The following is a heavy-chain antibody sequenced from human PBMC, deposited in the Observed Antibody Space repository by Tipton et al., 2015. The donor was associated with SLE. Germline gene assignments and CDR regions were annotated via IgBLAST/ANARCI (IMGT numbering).Heavy chain of an antibody. CDR3: AAPLGIVVPAAFDI. CDR2: ISWDSGSI. CDR1: GFTFDAYA. Sequence: QLVQSGGGLVQPGRSLRLSCAASGFTFDAYAMHWVRQAPGKGLEWVSAISWDSGSIGYADSVKGRFTISRDNAKNSLYLQMNSLRAEDTAVYYCAAPLGIVVPAAFDIWGQGTMVTVSS. V-gene: IGHV3-9*01. J-gene: IGHJ3*02. D-gene: IGHD2-15*01.